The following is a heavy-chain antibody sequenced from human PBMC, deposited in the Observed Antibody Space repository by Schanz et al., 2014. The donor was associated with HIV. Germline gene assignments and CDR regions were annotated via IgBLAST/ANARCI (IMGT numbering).Heavy chain of an antibody. CDR1: GFTFSSYG. CDR2: VWYDGSNK. J-gene: IGHJ6*02. V-gene: IGHV3-33*01. D-gene: IGHD3-3*01. Sequence: QVQLVESGGGVVHPGRSLRLSCAASGFTFSSYGMHWVRQAPGKGLEWVAVVWYDGSNKYYVDSVKGRFITSRDNAKNTLFLQMNSLRVEDTAVYYCARDLGVTISTSGPPRNYYAMDVWGQGTAVTVSS. CDR3: ARDLGVTISTSGPPRNYYAMDV.